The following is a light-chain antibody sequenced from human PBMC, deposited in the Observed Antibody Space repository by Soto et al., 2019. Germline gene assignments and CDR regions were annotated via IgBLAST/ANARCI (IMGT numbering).Light chain of an antibody. CDR2: GAS. CDR1: QSVSSN. Sequence: EIVMTQSPATLSVSPGERATLSCRASQSVSSNLAWYQQKPRQAPSLLIYGASTRATGIPARFSGSGSGTEFTLTISSLQSADFAVYYCQQYNNWPPVYTFGQGTKLEIK. J-gene: IGKJ2*01. V-gene: IGKV3-15*01. CDR3: QQYNNWPPVYT.